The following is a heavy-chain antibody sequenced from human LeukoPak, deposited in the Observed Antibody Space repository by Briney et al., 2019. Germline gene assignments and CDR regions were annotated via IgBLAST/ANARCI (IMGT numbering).Heavy chain of an antibody. CDR1: GFMFSSHV. J-gene: IGHJ4*02. D-gene: IGHD3-9*01. CDR2: ISGSGGGI. CDR3: ARDGSHFDPFDY. Sequence: PGGSLRLSCAASGFMFSSHVMNWVRQAPGKGLEWVSYISGSGGGISYAASVEGRFTISRDNAKSSLFLQMNSLRAEDTAVYYCARDGSHFDPFDYWGQGTLVTVSS. V-gene: IGHV3-48*03.